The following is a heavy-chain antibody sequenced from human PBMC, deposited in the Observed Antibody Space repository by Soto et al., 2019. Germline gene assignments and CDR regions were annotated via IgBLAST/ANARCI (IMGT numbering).Heavy chain of an antibody. Sequence: EVQLLESGGGLVQPGGSLRLSCAASGFTFSTYAMSWVCQAPRKGLEWVSAISGNGGVYTYYADSVKGRFTISRDNSKNTLYLQMNSLRAEDTVVYYCVPLCRYCSTTTPSWGQGTLVTVSS. CDR3: VPLCRYCSTTTPS. J-gene: IGHJ4*02. D-gene: IGHD2-2*01. V-gene: IGHV3-23*01. CDR1: GFTFSTYA. CDR2: ISGNGGVYT.